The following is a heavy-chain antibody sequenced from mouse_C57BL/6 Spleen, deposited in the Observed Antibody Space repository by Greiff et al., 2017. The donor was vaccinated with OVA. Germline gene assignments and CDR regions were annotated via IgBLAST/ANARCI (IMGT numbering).Heavy chain of an antibody. CDR2: ISSGGSYT. J-gene: IGHJ4*01. CDR1: GFTFSSYG. V-gene: IGHV5-6*01. Sequence: EVKLMESGGDLVKPGGSLKLSCAASGFTFSSYGMSWVRQTPDKRLEWVATISSGGSYTYYPDSVKGRFTISRDNAKNTLYLQMSSLKSEDTAMYYCARDSNYKEGYAMDYWGQGTSVTVSS. D-gene: IGHD2-5*01. CDR3: ARDSNYKEGYAMDY.